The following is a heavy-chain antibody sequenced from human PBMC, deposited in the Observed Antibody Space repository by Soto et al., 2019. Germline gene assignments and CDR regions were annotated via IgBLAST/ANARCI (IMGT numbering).Heavy chain of an antibody. CDR3: ARDNGATADYYYYGLDV. CDR2: ISRSASYI. V-gene: IGHV3-21*01. J-gene: IGHJ6*02. CDR1: GFTFSNYN. D-gene: IGHD6-13*01. Sequence: EVQLVESGGGLVKPGGSLRVSCTASGFTFSNYNMNWVRQAPGKGLEWVSSISRSASYIYYADSVKGRLTISRDNTKNSLYLQMNSLSAEDTAIYYCARDNGATADYYYYGLDVWGQGTTVTVSS.